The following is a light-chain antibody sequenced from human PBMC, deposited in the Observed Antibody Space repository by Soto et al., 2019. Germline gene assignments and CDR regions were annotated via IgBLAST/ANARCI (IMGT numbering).Light chain of an antibody. Sequence: QSVLTQPSSVSAAPGQRVTISCSGSSSNIGSNYVSWYQQLPGTAPKLLIYDNYKRPSGIPDRFSGSTSGTSATLAIAGLQTGDEADYYCDSWDNSLSVVLFGGGTKVTVL. V-gene: IGLV1-51*01. CDR2: DNY. CDR1: SSNIGSNY. CDR3: DSWDNSLSVVL. J-gene: IGLJ2*01.